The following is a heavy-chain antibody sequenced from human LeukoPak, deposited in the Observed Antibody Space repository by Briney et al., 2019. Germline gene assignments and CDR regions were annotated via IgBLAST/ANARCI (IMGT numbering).Heavy chain of an antibody. Sequence: SETLSLTCTVSGGSSSSYYWSWIRQPPGKGLEWIGNIYNSGSTNYNPSLKSRVTISVDTSKNQFSLKLSSVTAADTAVYYCVRGAVLNWFDPWGQGTLVIVSS. V-gene: IGHV4-59*08. CDR2: IYNSGST. D-gene: IGHD6-19*01. CDR3: VRGAVLNWFDP. J-gene: IGHJ5*02. CDR1: GGSSSSYY.